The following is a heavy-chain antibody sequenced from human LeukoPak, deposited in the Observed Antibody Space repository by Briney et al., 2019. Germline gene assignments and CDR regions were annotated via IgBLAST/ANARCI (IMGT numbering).Heavy chain of an antibody. Sequence: GASVKVSFMASGFTFTSYYMHWVRQAPGQGLEWMGIINPSGGSTSYPQKFQGRVTMTRDTSTSTVYMELSSLRSEDTAVYYCACVVMGAFDIWGQGTLVTVSS. CDR1: GFTFTSYY. D-gene: IGHD2-21*01. CDR2: INPSGGST. V-gene: IGHV1-46*03. CDR3: ACVVMGAFDI. J-gene: IGHJ3*02.